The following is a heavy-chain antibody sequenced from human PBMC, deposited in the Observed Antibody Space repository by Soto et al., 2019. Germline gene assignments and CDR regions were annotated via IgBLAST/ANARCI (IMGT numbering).Heavy chain of an antibody. CDR1: GGSFSGYY. CDR2: INHSGST. D-gene: IGHD3-16*01. CDR3: ARGIMITFGGVKYYYYYMDV. Sequence: TLSLTCAVYGGSFSGYYCSWIRQPPGKGLEWIGEINHSGSTNYNPSLKSRVTISVDTSKNQFSLKLSSVTAADTAVYYCARGIMITFGGVKYYYYYMDVWGKGTTVTVSS. J-gene: IGHJ6*03. V-gene: IGHV4-34*01.